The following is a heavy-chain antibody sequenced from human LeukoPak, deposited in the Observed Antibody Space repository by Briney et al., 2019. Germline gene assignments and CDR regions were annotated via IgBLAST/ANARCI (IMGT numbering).Heavy chain of an antibody. J-gene: IGHJ4*02. CDR1: GGTFSSYA. Sequence: VKVPCKASGGTFSSYAISWVRQAPGQGLEWMGGIIPIFGTANYAQKFQGRVTITTDESTSTAYMELSSLRSEDTAVYYCARDRGRAKWFNFDYWGQGTLVTVSS. CDR2: IIPIFGTA. V-gene: IGHV1-69*05. CDR3: ARDRGRAKWFNFDY. D-gene: IGHD3-22*01.